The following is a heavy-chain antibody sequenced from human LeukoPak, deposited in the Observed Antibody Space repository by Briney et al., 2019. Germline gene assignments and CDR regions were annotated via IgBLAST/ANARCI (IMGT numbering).Heavy chain of an antibody. CDR3: AKTGWYNSPGESNY. CDR2: ISGSGGST. D-gene: IGHD6-13*01. V-gene: IGHV3-23*01. J-gene: IGHJ4*02. CDR1: GFTFSSYA. Sequence: GRSLRLSCAASGFTFSSYAMSWVRQAPGKGLEWVSAISGSGGSTYYADSVKGRFTISRDNSKNTLYLQMNSLRAEDTAVYYCAKTGWYNSPGESNYWGQGTLVTVSS.